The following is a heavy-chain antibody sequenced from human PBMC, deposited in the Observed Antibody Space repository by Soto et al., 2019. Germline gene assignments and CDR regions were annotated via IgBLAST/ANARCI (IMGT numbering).Heavy chain of an antibody. CDR1: GGSISSSSYY. V-gene: IGHV4-39*01. J-gene: IGHJ2*01. CDR2: IYYSGST. CDR3: ARPGFALGELSLSPSYWYFDL. Sequence: QLQLQESGPGLVKPSETLSLTCTVSGGSISSSSYYWGWIRQPPGKGLEWIGSIYYSGSTYYNPSIKSRVTISVDTSKNQFSLKLSSVTAADTAVYYCARPGFALGELSLSPSYWYFDLWGRGTLVTVSS. D-gene: IGHD3-16*02.